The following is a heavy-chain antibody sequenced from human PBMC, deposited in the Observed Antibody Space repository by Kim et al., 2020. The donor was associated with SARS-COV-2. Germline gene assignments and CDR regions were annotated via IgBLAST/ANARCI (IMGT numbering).Heavy chain of an antibody. J-gene: IGHJ4*02. Sequence: SETLSLTCTVSGGSISSGGYYWSWIRQHPGKGLEWIGYIYYSGSTYYNPSLKSRVTISVDTSKNQFSLKLSSVTAADTAVYYCASEAGVETSIDYWGQGTLVTVSS. V-gene: IGHV4-31*03. CDR1: GGSISSGGYY. CDR3: ASEAGVETSIDY. D-gene: IGHD5-18*01. CDR2: IYYSGST.